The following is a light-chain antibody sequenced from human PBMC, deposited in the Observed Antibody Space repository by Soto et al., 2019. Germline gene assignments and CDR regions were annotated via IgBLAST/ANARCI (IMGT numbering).Light chain of an antibody. V-gene: IGLV2-14*01. J-gene: IGLJ1*01. CDR3: SSYTSSSTRV. Sequence: QYALTQPASVSGSPGQSITIDCTGTSSDVGGYKYVSWYQQHPGKVPKLMIYEVSNRPSGVSNRFSGSKSGNTASLTISGLQAEDEADYYCSSYTSSSTRVFGTGTKLTVL. CDR2: EVS. CDR1: SSDVGGYKY.